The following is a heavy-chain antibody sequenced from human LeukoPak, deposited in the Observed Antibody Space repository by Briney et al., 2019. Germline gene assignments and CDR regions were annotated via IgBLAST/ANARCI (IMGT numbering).Heavy chain of an antibody. Sequence: PSETLSLTCAVSGYSISSGYYWGWIRQPPGKGLEWIGSIYHSGSTYYNPSLKSRVTLSVDTSKNQFSLKLSSVTAADTAVYYCARPAYDFWSGYPHYFDYWGQGTLVTVSS. D-gene: IGHD3-3*01. V-gene: IGHV4-38-2*01. CDR3: ARPAYDFWSGYPHYFDY. CDR1: GYSISSGYY. J-gene: IGHJ4*02. CDR2: IYHSGST.